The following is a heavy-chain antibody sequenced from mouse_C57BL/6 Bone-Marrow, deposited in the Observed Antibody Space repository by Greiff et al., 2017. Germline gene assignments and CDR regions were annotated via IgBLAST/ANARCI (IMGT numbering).Heavy chain of an antibody. D-gene: IGHD1-1*01. Sequence: EVMLVESGGGLVQPGGSLKLSCAASGFTFSDYYMYWVRQTPEKRLEWVAYISNGGGSTYYPDTVKGRFTISRDNAKNTLYLQMSRLKSEDTAMYYCARKTTVNYYAMDYWGQGTSVTVSS. CDR3: ARKTTVNYYAMDY. CDR2: ISNGGGST. CDR1: GFTFSDYY. V-gene: IGHV5-12*01. J-gene: IGHJ4*01.